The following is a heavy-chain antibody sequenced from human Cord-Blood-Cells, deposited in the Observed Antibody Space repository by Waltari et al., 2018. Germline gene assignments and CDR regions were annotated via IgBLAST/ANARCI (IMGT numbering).Heavy chain of an antibody. CDR1: GGSFSGYY. Sequence: QVQLQQWGAGLLKPSETLSLTCAVYGGSFSGYYWSWIRQPPGKGLELIEEINHSGSTNLSPTLKSSITISVDSSKSHFYLKLSSVTAADTAVYYCARLRGLDIDNRYFDLCCRGTLVTVSS. D-gene: IGHD5-12*01. V-gene: IGHV4-34*01. CDR3: ARLRGLDIDNRYFDL. J-gene: IGHJ2*01. CDR2: INHSGST.